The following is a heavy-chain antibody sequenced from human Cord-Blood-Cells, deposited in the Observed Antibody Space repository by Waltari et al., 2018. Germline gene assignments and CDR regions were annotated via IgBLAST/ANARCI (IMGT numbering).Heavy chain of an antibody. V-gene: IGHV1-18*01. Sequence: QVQLVQSGAEVKKPGASVKVSCKASGYTFTSYGISCVRQAPGQGLEWMGWISAYNGNTNYAQKLQGRVTMTTDTSTSTAYMERRSLRSDDTAVYYCARRERYNWNEGAFDICGQGTMVTVSS. J-gene: IGHJ3*02. CDR1: GYTFTSYG. CDR3: ARRERYNWNEGAFDI. D-gene: IGHD1-1*01. CDR2: ISAYNGNT.